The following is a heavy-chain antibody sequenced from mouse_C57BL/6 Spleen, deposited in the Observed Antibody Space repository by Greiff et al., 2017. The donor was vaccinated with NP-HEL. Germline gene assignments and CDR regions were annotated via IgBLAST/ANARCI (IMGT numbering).Heavy chain of an antibody. CDR1: GYTFTGYW. Sequence: QVQLQQSGAELMKPGASVKLSCKATGYTFTGYWIEWVKQRPGHGLEWIGEILPGSGSTNYNEKFKGKATFTADTSSNTAYMQLSSLTTEDSAIYYCARSPYYGSSYDFAWFAYWGQGTLVTVSA. V-gene: IGHV1-9*01. CDR3: ARSPYYGSSYDFAWFAY. CDR2: ILPGSGST. J-gene: IGHJ3*01. D-gene: IGHD1-1*01.